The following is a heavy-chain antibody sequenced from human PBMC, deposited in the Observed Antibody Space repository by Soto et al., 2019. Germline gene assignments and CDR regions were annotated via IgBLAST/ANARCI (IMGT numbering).Heavy chain of an antibody. CDR3: AKGFVSGQLPNHYYYGVDV. J-gene: IGHJ6*02. CDR1: GYSFTSSY. D-gene: IGHD6-6*01. V-gene: IGHV1-46*01. CDR2: INPNDGTT. Sequence: QEQLVQSGAEVKKPGASVKVSCKASGYSFTSSYMHWLRQAPGQGPEWMGMINPNDGTTTNAQRFQGRVTMTTDTSTNSVYMEMSSLRSEDTAVYYCAKGFVSGQLPNHYYYGVDVWGQGTTVTVSS.